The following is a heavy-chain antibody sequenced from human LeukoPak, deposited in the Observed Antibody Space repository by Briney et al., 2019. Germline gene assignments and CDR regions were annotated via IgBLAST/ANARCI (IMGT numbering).Heavy chain of an antibody. J-gene: IGHJ2*01. Sequence: EASVKVSCKASGYTFTGYYMHWVRQAPGQGLEWMGIINPSGGSTSYAQKFQGRVTMTRDMSTSTVYMELSSLRSEDTAVYYCARDFDYDSSGAWAWYFDLWGRGTLVTVSS. D-gene: IGHD3-22*01. CDR3: ARDFDYDSSGAWAWYFDL. V-gene: IGHV1-46*01. CDR1: GYTFTGYY. CDR2: INPSGGST.